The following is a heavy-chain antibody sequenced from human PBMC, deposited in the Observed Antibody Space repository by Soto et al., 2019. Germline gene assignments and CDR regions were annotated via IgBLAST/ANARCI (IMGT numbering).Heavy chain of an antibody. J-gene: IGHJ4*02. CDR3: AVWGHTVPVAPTDFDH. Sequence: GGSLRLSCAASGFTFSRYWINWVRQSPGKGLMWVSRISRDGDSKSYADSVEGRFTVSRDNAKNTLYLQMNSLRAEDAAMYYCAVWGHTVPVAPTDFDHWGQGTLVTVSS. CDR2: ISRDGDSK. V-gene: IGHV3-74*01. CDR1: GFTFSRYW. D-gene: IGHD3-16*01.